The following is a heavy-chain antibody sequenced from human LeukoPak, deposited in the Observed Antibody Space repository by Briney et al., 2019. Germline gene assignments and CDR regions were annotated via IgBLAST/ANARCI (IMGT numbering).Heavy chain of an antibody. D-gene: IGHD1-26*01. CDR1: GFTFSSYS. CDR2: ISSSSSYI. J-gene: IGHJ4*02. CDR3: ARDLGGDYFDC. V-gene: IGHV3-21*01. Sequence: PGGSLRLSCAASGFTFSSYSMNWVRQAPGKGLEWVSSISSSSSYIYYADSVRGRFTISRDNAKNSLYLQMNSLRAEDTAVYYCARDLGGDYFDCWGQGTLVTVSS.